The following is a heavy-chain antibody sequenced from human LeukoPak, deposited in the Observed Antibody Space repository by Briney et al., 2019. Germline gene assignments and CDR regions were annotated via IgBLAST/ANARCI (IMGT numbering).Heavy chain of an antibody. J-gene: IGHJ5*02. CDR2: IDWDDDK. D-gene: IGHD2-15*01. Sequence: SGPTLVNPTQTLTLTCTFSGFSLSTSGMCVSWIRQPPGKALEWLALIDWDDDKYYSTSLETRLTISKDTSKNQVVLTMTNMDPVDTATYYCARTRGFCSGGSCYSYWFDPWGQGTLVTVSS. V-gene: IGHV2-70*01. CDR3: ARTRGFCSGGSCYSYWFDP. CDR1: GFSLSTSGMC.